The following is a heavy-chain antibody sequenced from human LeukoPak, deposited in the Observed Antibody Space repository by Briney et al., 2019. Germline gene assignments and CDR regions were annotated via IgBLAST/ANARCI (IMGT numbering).Heavy chain of an antibody. CDR2: IFSTGIT. CDR3: ASCTNCYGGPLYYYMDV. V-gene: IGHV4-59*11. D-gene: IGHD2-2*01. CDR1: GGSISSHY. J-gene: IGHJ6*03. Sequence: SETLSLTCTVSGGSISSHYWSWIRQPPGRGLEWIGYIFSTGITCYNPSLKSRVTISVDTSKSQFSLRLSSVTTADTAVYYCASCTNCYGGPLYYYMDVWGKGTTVTVSS.